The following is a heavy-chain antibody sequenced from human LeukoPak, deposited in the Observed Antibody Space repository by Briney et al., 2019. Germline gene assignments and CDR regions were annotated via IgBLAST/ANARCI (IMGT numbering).Heavy chain of an antibody. CDR1: GFTFSSYA. CDR2: ISGSGGST. D-gene: IGHD3-10*01. Sequence: PGGSLRLSCAASGFTFSSYAISWVRQAPGNGLEWVSAISGSGGSTYYADSVKGRFTISRDNSKNTLYLQMNSLRAEDTAVYYCAKAYDLEKLLYMAFAIWGQGPMVTVSS. V-gene: IGHV3-23*01. J-gene: IGHJ3*02. CDR3: AKAYDLEKLLYMAFAI.